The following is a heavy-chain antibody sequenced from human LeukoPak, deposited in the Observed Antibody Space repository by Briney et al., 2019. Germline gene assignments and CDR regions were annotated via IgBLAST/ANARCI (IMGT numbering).Heavy chain of an antibody. J-gene: IGHJ4*02. Sequence: GGSLRLSCAASGFIFNNYGLVWVRQAPGKGLEGVSAISNDGGGTTYADFVKGRFSVSRDNSKNTLFLQMNSLRAEDTALYYCAKGSSGHFFDLWGQGTLVTVSS. CDR1: GFIFNNYG. V-gene: IGHV3-23*01. CDR2: ISNDGGGT. D-gene: IGHD3-22*01. CDR3: AKGSSGHFFDL.